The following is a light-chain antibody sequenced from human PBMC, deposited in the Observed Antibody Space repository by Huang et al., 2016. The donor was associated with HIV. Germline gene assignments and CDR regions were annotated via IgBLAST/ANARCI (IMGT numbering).Light chain of an antibody. J-gene: IGKJ4*01. CDR1: QSVNTF. CDR3: QQRSNRPLT. CDR2: DAA. V-gene: IGKV3-11*01. Sequence: EIVLTQSPATLSLSPGERATLSCRASQSVNTFLAWYQQKPGQAPRLLIYDAANRATGIPARFSGSGSGTDFTLTISSLEPEDFAVYYCQQRSNRPLTFGGGTQVEIK.